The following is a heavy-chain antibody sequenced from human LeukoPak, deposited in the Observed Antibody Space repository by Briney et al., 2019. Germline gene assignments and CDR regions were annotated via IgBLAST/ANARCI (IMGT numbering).Heavy chain of an antibody. Sequence: ASVKVSCKASGYTFTGYYMHWARQAPGQGLEWMGWINPNSGGTNYAQKFQGWVTMTRDTSISTAYMELSRLRSDDTAVYYCARGSIVGATGPYDYWGQGTLVTVSS. CDR1: GYTFTGYY. V-gene: IGHV1-2*04. CDR3: ARGSIVGATGPYDY. J-gene: IGHJ4*02. CDR2: INPNSGGT. D-gene: IGHD1-26*01.